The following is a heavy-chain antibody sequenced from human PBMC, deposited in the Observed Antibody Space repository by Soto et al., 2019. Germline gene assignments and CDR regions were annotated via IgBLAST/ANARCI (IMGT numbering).Heavy chain of an antibody. CDR1: GGTLRNFA. Sequence: QLAQSGAAVREPGSSVKVSCKASGGTLRNFAISWVRQAPGQGLEWMGGLIFIFGTKDYAPKFQVRVPMTAYRPTKTAYPERSSLRSEATAVYYCAKRYCSTNNCLENFNYYGMDVWGQGTAVTV. CDR2: LIFIFGTK. D-gene: IGHD2-15*01. V-gene: IGHV1-69*06. J-gene: IGHJ6*02. CDR3: AKRYCSTNNCLENFNYYGMDV.